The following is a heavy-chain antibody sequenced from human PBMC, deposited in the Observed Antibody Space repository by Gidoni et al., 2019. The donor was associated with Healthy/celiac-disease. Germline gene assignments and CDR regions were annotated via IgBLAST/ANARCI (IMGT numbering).Heavy chain of an antibody. D-gene: IGHD2-2*01. V-gene: IGHV4-59*08. CDR3: ARFSCSSTSCPYYYYYMDV. CDR2: IYYSGST. J-gene: IGHJ6*03. Sequence: QVQLQESGPGLVKPSETLSLTCTVSGGSISSYYWSWIRQPPGKGLEWIGYIYYSGSTNYNPSLKSRVTISVDTSKNQFSLKLSSVTAADTAVYYCARFSCSSTSCPYYYYYMDVWGKGTTVTVSS. CDR1: GGSISSYY.